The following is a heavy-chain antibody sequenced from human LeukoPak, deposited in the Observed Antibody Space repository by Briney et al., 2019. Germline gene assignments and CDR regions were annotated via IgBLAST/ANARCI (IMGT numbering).Heavy chain of an antibody. CDR1: GFTVSSNY. V-gene: IGHV3-66*01. J-gene: IGHJ4*02. CDR2: IYSGGRT. CDR3: VRDDDRPDNGLDY. Sequence: PGGSLRLSCATSGFTVSSNYMSWVRQAPGKGLEWVSIIYSGGRTYYADSVKGRFTISRDNSKNTLYLQMNSLRAEDTAVYYCVRDDDRPDNGLDYWGQGTLVTVSS. D-gene: IGHD3-22*01.